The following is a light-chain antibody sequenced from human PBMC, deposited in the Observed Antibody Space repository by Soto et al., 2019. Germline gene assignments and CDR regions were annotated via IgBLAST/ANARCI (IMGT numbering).Light chain of an antibody. V-gene: IGKV3-15*01. Sequence: EIVMPQSPATLSVSPLQRAPLSFRASQSVSSNLAWYQQRPGQAPRLLIYGASTRAAGIPARFSGSGSGTDFTLTISSLEPEDFAVYYCKQRSNWPSFGKGTRLEIK. CDR2: GAS. CDR3: KQRSNWPS. J-gene: IGKJ5*01. CDR1: QSVSSN.